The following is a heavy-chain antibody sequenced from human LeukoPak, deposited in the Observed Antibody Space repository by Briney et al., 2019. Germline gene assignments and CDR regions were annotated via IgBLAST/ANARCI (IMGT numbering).Heavy chain of an antibody. CDR1: GGTFSSYA. CDR2: IIPILGIA. V-gene: IGHV1-69*04. CDR3: SIRLGESMGAFDI. Sequence: GASVKVSCKASGGTFSSYAISWVRQAPGQGLEWMGRIIPILGIANYAQKFQGRVTITADKSTSTAYMELSSLRSEDTAVYYCSIRLGESMGAFDIWGQGTMVTVSS. D-gene: IGHD3-16*01. J-gene: IGHJ3*02.